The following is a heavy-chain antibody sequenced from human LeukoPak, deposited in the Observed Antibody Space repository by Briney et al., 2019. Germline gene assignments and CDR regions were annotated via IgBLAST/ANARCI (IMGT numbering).Heavy chain of an antibody. D-gene: IGHD6-13*01. J-gene: IGHJ4*02. CDR2: INHSGST. Sequence: SETLSLTCAVYGGSFSGYYWSWLRQPPGKGLEWIGEINHSGSTNYNPSLKSRVTISVDTSKNQFSLKLSSVTAADTAVYYCARRSSWFYYFDYWGQGTLVTVSS. CDR1: GGSFSGYY. CDR3: ARRSSWFYYFDY. V-gene: IGHV4-34*01.